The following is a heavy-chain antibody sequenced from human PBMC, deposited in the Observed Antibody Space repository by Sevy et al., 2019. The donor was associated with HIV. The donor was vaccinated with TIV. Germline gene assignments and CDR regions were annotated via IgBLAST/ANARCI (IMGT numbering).Heavy chain of an antibody. D-gene: IGHD6-6*01. V-gene: IGHV1-46*01. J-gene: IGHJ6*02. CDR1: GYTFTSYY. CDR3: ATSKLVPYYYYYYGMDV. Sequence: ASVKVSCKASGYTFTSYYMHWVRQAPGQGLEWTGIINPSGGSTSYAQKFQGRVTMTRDTSTSTVYMELSSLRSEDTAVYYCATSKLVPYYYYYYGMDVWGQGTTVTVSS. CDR2: INPSGGST.